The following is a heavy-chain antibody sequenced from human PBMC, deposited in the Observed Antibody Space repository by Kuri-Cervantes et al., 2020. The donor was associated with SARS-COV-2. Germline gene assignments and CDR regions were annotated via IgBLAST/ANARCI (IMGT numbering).Heavy chain of an antibody. CDR3: VRCWSVITSTWTGY. J-gene: IGHJ4*02. Sequence: GESLKISCAASGFTFSSSWMHWVCQAPEKGLEWVADIKCDGSEKYYVYSVKGRLSISRNNAKNSLYLQVNSLRAEDMAVYYCVRCWSVITSTWTGYWGQGTLVTVSS. V-gene: IGHV3-52*01. CDR1: GFTFSSSW. CDR2: IKCDGSEK. D-gene: IGHD3-22*01.